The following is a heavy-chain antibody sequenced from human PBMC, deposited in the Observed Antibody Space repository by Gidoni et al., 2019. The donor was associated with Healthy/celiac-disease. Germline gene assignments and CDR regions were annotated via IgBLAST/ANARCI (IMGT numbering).Heavy chain of an antibody. V-gene: IGHV4-59*08. CDR1: GGSISSYY. CDR2: IYYSGST. CDR3: ARHSYDSSGYYYSVDY. Sequence: QVQLQESGPGLVKPSATLSLTCTVSGGSISSYYWSWIRQPPGKGLAWIGYIYYSGSTNYNPTLKSRVTISVDTSKNQFSLKLSSVTAADTAVYYCARHSYDSSGYYYSVDYWGQGTLVTVSS. J-gene: IGHJ4*02. D-gene: IGHD3-22*01.